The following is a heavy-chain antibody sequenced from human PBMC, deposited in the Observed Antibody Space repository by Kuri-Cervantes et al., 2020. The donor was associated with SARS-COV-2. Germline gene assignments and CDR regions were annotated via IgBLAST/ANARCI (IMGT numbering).Heavy chain of an antibody. J-gene: IGHJ5*02. Sequence: ASVKVSCKASGYTFTSYYMHWVRQAPGQGLEWMGIINPSGGSTSYAQKFQGRVTMTRDTSTSTVYMELSRLRSDDTAVYYCAREARAPSSRDWFDPWGQGTLVTVSS. CDR1: GYTFTSYY. D-gene: IGHD2-15*01. V-gene: IGHV1-46*01. CDR2: INPSGGST. CDR3: AREARAPSSRDWFDP.